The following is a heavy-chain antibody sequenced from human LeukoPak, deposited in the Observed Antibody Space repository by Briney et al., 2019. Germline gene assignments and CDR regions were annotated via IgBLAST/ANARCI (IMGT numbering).Heavy chain of an antibody. CDR1: GFTFSSYA. D-gene: IGHD2-2*01. J-gene: IGHJ4*02. CDR2: LSGSGLST. V-gene: IGHV3-23*01. Sequence: GGSLRLSCAASGFTFSSYAMSWVRQAPGKGLQWVSALSGSGLSTYYADSVKGRFTISRDNSKNTLYLQMNSLRAEDTALYYCARAPITSPYYFDSWGQGTLVTVSS. CDR3: ARAPITSPYYFDS.